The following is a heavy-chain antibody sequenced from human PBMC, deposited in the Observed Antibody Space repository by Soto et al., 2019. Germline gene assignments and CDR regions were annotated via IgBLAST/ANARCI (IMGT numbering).Heavy chain of an antibody. V-gene: IGHV3-33*01. CDR2: IWSDGTNK. Sequence: GESLRLSCAASGFTFSTYGMHWVRPAPGKGLEWVALIWSDGTNKYYADSVKGRFTISRDNSEKTLYLQKNSLKSEDTAVYYCAMLGGWSGGSSGMDVWGQGTTVTVSS. CDR1: GFTFSTYG. D-gene: IGHD6-19*01. CDR3: AMLGGWSGGSSGMDV. J-gene: IGHJ6*02.